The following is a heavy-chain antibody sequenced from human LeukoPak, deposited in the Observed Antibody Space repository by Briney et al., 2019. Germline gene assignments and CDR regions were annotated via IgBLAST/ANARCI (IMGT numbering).Heavy chain of an antibody. D-gene: IGHD4-17*01. CDR2: VYYSGNT. CDR3: TREYGFMTTVFHAFDI. V-gene: IGHV4-39*07. CDR1: GGSISSYY. J-gene: IGHJ3*02. Sequence: SETLSLTCTVSGGSISSYYWGWIRQPPGKGLEWIGSVYYSGNTYYNSSLKSRVTISVDTSKNQFSLKLSSVTAADTAIYYCTREYGFMTTVFHAFDIWGQGTMVTVSS.